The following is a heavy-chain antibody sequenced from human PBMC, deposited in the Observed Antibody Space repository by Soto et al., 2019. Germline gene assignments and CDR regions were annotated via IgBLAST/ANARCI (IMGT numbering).Heavy chain of an antibody. CDR3: ARVRFEERYYFDY. CDR1: GGTFSSYA. D-gene: IGHD3-10*01. V-gene: IGHV1-69*13. Sequence: SVRVSCKASGGTFSSYAISWVRQAPGQGLEWMGGIIPIFGTANYAQKFQGRVTITADESTSTAYMELSSLRSEDTAVYYCARVRFEERYYFDYWGQGTLVTVSS. J-gene: IGHJ4*02. CDR2: IIPIFGTA.